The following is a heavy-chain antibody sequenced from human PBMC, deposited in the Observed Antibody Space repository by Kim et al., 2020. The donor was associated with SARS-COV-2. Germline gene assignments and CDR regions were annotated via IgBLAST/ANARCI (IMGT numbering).Heavy chain of an antibody. Sequence: SETLSLTCTVSGGSISSSCYCWVRLRQPPGLGLVWIGCFYYSGSTFYNPSIQSRVTIAADTTKNQLSLRLISATAADTALYYCACQSRRGYSGYDY. CDR2: FYYSGST. CDR1: GGSISSSCYC. J-gene: IGHJ4*01. V-gene: IGHV4-39*01. CDR3: ACQSRRGYSGYDY. D-gene: IGHD5-12*01.